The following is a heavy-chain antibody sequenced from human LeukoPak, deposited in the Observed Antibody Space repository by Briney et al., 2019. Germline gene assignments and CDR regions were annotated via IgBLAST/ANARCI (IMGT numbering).Heavy chain of an antibody. D-gene: IGHD5-12*01. V-gene: IGHV4-30-4*08. J-gene: IGHJ4*02. Sequence: SETLSLTCTVSGGSISSGDNYWSWIRQPPGKGLEWLGYIYYSGTTYYNPSLMGRVTISPDTSKNQFSLKLTSVTAADTAVYYCARESGYSQGKGLVYWGQGTLVTVSS. CDR2: IYYSGTT. CDR3: ARESGYSQGKGLVY. CDR1: GGSISSGDNY.